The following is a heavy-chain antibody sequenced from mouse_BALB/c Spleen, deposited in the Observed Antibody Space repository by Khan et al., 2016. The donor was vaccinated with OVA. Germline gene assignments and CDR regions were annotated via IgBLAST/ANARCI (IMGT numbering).Heavy chain of an antibody. J-gene: IGHJ3*01. CDR2: IYPGNSDT. Sequence: VQLQQSGTVLARPGASVKMSCKASGYSFTSYWMYWVKQRPGQGLEWIGGIYPGNSDTSYNQKFKGKATLTAVTSARTAYMELSNLTHEDSAVYYCTDGNYGGWFAYWGQGTLVTVSA. V-gene: IGHV1-5*01. CDR3: TDGNYGGWFAY. CDR1: GYSFTSYW. D-gene: IGHD2-1*01.